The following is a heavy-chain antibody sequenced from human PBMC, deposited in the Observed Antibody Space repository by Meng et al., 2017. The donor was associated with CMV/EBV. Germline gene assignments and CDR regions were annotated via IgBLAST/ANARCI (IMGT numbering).Heavy chain of an antibody. V-gene: IGHV1-8*03. CDR3: ARGDYDFWSGYYTRIHGWFDP. D-gene: IGHD3-3*01. J-gene: IGHJ5*02. Sequence: ASVKVSCKASGYTFTSYDINWVRQATGQGLEWMGWMNPNSGNTGYAQKFQGRVTITRNTSISTAYMELSSLRSEGTAVYYCARGDYDFWSGYYTRIHGWFDPWGQGTLVTVSS. CDR1: GYTFTSYD. CDR2: MNPNSGNT.